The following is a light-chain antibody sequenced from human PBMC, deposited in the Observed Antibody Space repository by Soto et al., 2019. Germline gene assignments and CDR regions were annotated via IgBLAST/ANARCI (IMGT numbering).Light chain of an antibody. CDR1: RSDVGGYNY. V-gene: IGLV2-14*01. CDR2: EVS. J-gene: IGLJ1*01. Sequence: QSVLTQPASVSGSPGQSITISCTGTRSDVGGYNYVSWYQQHPGKAPKLMIFEVSNRPSGVSNRFSGSKSGNTASLTISGLQAADEADYYCSSYTSTTTLVVFGTGTKVTVL. CDR3: SSYTSTTTLVV.